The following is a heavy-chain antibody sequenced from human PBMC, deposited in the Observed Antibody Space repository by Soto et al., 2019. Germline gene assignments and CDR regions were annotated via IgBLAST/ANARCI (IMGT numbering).Heavy chain of an antibody. Sequence: GGSLRLSCAASGFTFSDYYMSWIRQAPGKGLEWISYSSNSGTFARYADSVKGRFSISRDNAKNSLYLQINSLRGDDTAIYYCARSGDNYNLLDYWGQGTPVTVSS. D-gene: IGHD1-1*01. V-gene: IGHV3-11*06. CDR1: GFTFSDYY. CDR3: ARSGDNYNLLDY. J-gene: IGHJ4*02. CDR2: SSNSGTFA.